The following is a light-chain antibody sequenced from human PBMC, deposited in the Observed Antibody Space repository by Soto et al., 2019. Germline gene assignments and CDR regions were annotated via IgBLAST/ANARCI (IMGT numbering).Light chain of an antibody. V-gene: IGKV3-15*01. CDR2: GAS. CDR1: QSVSSN. Sequence: EIVMTQSPATLSVSPGERATLSCRASQSVSSNLAWYQQKPGQAPRLLIYGASTRATGIPARFSGSGSGTEFTLTISSLQSEDFAVYYWQQYNHWPPRGTFGQGTKVEI. CDR3: QQYNHWPPRGT. J-gene: IGKJ1*01.